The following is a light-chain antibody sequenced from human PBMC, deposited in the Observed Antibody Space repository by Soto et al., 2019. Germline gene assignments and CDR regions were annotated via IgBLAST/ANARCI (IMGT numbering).Light chain of an antibody. CDR3: QQYGSSPGT. Sequence: EIELTQSPGTLSSSPGERATLSCRASQIVTSNYLAWYQQKPGQAPRLLIFGASIRATGLPDRFSGGGSGTDFTLTISRLEPEDFAVYYCQQYGSSPGTFGQGTKVDIK. J-gene: IGKJ1*01. V-gene: IGKV3-20*01. CDR2: GAS. CDR1: QIVTSNY.